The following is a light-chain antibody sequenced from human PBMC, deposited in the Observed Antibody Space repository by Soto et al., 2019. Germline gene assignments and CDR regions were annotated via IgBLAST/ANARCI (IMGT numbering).Light chain of an antibody. V-gene: IGKV2-30*01. CDR1: KSLVYSDGNAY. CDR3: MQGTHWPPT. CDR2: RVS. J-gene: IGKJ1*01. Sequence: DVVMTQSPLSLPVALGQPASISCRSSKSLVYSDGNAYLTWFQQRPGQSPRRLIYRVSNRDSGVPDRFSGSGSGTDFTLKISRVEAEDVGVYYCMQGTHWPPTFGRGTKVEIK.